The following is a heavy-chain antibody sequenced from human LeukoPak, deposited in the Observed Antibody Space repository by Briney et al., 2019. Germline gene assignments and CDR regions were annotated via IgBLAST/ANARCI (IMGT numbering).Heavy chain of an antibody. CDR1: GFTFSSYA. D-gene: IGHD1-26*01. CDR3: AIQIVGATRGDY. CDR2: IKQDGSEK. J-gene: IGHJ4*02. V-gene: IGHV3-7*01. Sequence: GGSLRLSCAASGFTFSSYAMSWVRQAPGKGLEWVANIKQDGSEKYYVDSVKGRFTISRDNAKNSLYLQMNSLRAEDTAVYYCAIQIVGATRGDYWGQGTLVTVSS.